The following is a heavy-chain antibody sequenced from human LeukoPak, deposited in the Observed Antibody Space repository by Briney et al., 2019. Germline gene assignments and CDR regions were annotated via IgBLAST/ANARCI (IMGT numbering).Heavy chain of an antibody. CDR2: ISSSCSYI. CDR3: AREGSTTMIVVVITALDY. CDR1: GFTFSSYS. J-gene: IGHJ4*02. Sequence: KSGGSLRLSCAASGFTFSSYSMNWVRQAPGKGLEWVSSISSSCSYIYYADSVKGRFTISRDNAKNSLYLQMNSLRAEDTAVYYCAREGSTTMIVVVITALDYWGQGTLGTVSS. V-gene: IGHV3-21*01. D-gene: IGHD3-22*01.